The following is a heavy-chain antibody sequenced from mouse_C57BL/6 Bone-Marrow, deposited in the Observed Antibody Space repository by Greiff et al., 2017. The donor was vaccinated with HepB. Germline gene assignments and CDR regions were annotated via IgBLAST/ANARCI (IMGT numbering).Heavy chain of an antibody. Sequence: EVHLVESGGGLVQPGGSLSLSCAASGFTFTDYYMSWVRQPPGKALEWLGFIRNKANGYTTEYSASVNGRFTISRDNSQSILYLQMNALRAEDSATYYCARSPYGYVYAMDYWGQGTSVTVSS. V-gene: IGHV7-3*01. CDR1: GFTFTDYY. J-gene: IGHJ4*01. D-gene: IGHD2-2*01. CDR2: IRNKANGYTT. CDR3: ARSPYGYVYAMDY.